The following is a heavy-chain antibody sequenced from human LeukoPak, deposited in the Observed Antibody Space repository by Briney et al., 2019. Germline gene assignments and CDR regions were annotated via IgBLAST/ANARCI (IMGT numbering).Heavy chain of an antibody. Sequence: SVKVSCKASGGTFSSYAISWVRQAPGQGLEWMGGIIPIFGTANYAQKFQGRVTITRDTSASTAYMELSSLRSEDTAVYYCARSPPGIAVAVDYWGQGTLVTVSS. CDR2: IIPIFGTA. CDR3: ARSPPGIAVAVDY. V-gene: IGHV1-69*05. J-gene: IGHJ4*02. CDR1: GGTFSSYA. D-gene: IGHD6-19*01.